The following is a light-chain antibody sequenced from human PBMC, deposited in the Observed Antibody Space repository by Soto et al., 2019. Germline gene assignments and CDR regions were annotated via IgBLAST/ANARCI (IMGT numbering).Light chain of an antibody. V-gene: IGLV3-21*02. CDR3: HVWSSSDLVT. Sequence: SYELTQPPSVSVAPGQTARVTCEGDNIGRKSVNWYQQKPGQAHVLVVYEDSDRASGIPERFSGANSGNTATLTISRVEDGDEADYYCHVWSSSDLVTFGGGTKLTVL. CDR1: NIGRKS. CDR2: EDS. J-gene: IGLJ2*01.